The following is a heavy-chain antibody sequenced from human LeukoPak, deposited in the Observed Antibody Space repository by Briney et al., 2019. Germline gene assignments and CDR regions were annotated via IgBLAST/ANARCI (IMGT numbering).Heavy chain of an antibody. CDR3: ARGGSGWLHDAFDI. CDR1: GGSFSGYY. CDR2: INHSGST. J-gene: IGHJ3*02. D-gene: IGHD6-19*01. Sequence: PXETLSLTCAVYGGSFSGYYWGWIRQPPGKGLEWIGEINHSGSTNYNPSLKSRVTISVDTSKNQFSLKLSSVTAADTAVYYCARGGSGWLHDAFDIWGQGTMVTVSS. V-gene: IGHV4-34*01.